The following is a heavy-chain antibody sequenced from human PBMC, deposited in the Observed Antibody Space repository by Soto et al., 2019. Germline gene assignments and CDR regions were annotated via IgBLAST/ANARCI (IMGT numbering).Heavy chain of an antibody. CDR1: GGSISSYY. CDR2: IYYSGST. CDR3: ARVRDDNYYYYGMDV. J-gene: IGHJ6*02. D-gene: IGHD4-17*01. V-gene: IGHV4-59*01. Sequence: PSETLSLTCTVSGGSISSYYWSWIRQPPGKGLEWIGYIYYSGSTNYNPSLKSRVTISVDTSKNQFSLKLSSVTAADTAVYYCARVRDDNYYYYGMDVWGQGTTVTVSS.